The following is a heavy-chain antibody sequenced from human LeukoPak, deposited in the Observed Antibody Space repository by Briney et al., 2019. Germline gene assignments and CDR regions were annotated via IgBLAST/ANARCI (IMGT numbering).Heavy chain of an antibody. J-gene: IGHJ4*02. V-gene: IGHV3-21*01. CDR1: GFTFSSYS. Sequence: GGSLRLSCAASGFTFSSYSMTWVRQAPGKGLEWVSSISSSSSYIYYADSVKGRFTISRDNAKNSLYLQMNSLRAEDTAVYYCARDPRYYGSSGSFWGQGTLVTVSS. CDR2: ISSSSSYI. CDR3: ARDPRYYGSSGSF. D-gene: IGHD3-22*01.